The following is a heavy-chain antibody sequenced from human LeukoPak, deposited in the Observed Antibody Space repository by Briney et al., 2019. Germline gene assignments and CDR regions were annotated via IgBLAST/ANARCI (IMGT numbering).Heavy chain of an antibody. J-gene: IGHJ3*02. V-gene: IGHV4-59*08. CDR2: IYYSGNT. CDR1: GGSFSGCY. CDR3: ARHFDAFDI. Sequence: SETLSLTRTVSGGSFSGCYWSWIRQPPGKGLEWIGFIYYSGNTNYNPSLKSRVAISLATSKNQFSLTLSSVTAADTAVYYCARHFDAFDIWGPGTMVTVSS.